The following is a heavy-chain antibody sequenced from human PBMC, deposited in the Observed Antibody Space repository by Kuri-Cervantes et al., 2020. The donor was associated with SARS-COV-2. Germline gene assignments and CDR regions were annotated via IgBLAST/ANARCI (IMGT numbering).Heavy chain of an antibody. CDR2: IYYSGST. CDR3: ARQSVVASDD. V-gene: IGHV4-39*01. D-gene: IGHD2-15*01. CDR1: GGSISSSSYY. Sequence: SETLSLTCTVSGGSISSSSYYWGWIRQPPGKGLEWIGSIYYSGSTYYNPSLKSRVTISVDTSKNQFSLKLSSVTAADTAVYYCARQSVVASDDWVQGTLVTVSS. J-gene: IGHJ4*02.